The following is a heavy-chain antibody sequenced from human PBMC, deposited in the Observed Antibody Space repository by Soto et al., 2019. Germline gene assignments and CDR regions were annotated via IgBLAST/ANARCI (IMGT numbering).Heavy chain of an antibody. D-gene: IGHD5-12*01. CDR2: ISGSSSTT. CDR1: GFTFSSYA. Sequence: GGSLRLSCAASGFTFSSYAMSWVRQAPGEGLEWVSDISGSSSTTYYADSVKGRFTISRDNAKNSLYLQMNSLRAEDTAVYYCARVESGYDNDAFDIWGQGTMVTVSS. V-gene: IGHV3-23*01. J-gene: IGHJ3*02. CDR3: ARVESGYDNDAFDI.